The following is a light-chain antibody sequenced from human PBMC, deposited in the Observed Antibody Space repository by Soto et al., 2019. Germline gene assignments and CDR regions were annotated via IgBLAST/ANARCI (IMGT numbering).Light chain of an antibody. J-gene: IGLJ2*01. V-gene: IGLV2-14*01. Sequence: QSALTQPASVSGSPGQSITISCTGTSSDVGCYNYVSWYQQHPGKAPKLMIYDVSNRPSGVSNRFSGSKSGNTASLTISGLQAEDEADYYCSSYTGSSTYVFGGGTKLTVL. CDR2: DVS. CDR1: SSDVGCYNY. CDR3: SSYTGSSTYV.